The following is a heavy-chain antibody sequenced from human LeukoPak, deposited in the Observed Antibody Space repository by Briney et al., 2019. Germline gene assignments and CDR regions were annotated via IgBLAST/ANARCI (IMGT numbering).Heavy chain of an antibody. J-gene: IGHJ4*02. D-gene: IGHD1-26*01. CDR3: TRELVGASDY. Sequence: ASVNVSCKASGGSFSSYAISWVRQAPGQGLEWMGWISAYNGNTNYAQKLQGRVTMTTDTSTSTAYMELRSLRSDDTAVYYCTRELVGASDYWGQGTLVTVSS. CDR2: ISAYNGNT. CDR1: GGSFSSYA. V-gene: IGHV1-18*01.